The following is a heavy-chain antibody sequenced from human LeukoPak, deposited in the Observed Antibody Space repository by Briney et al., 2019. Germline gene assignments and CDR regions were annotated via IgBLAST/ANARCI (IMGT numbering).Heavy chain of an antibody. Sequence: GGSLRLSCAASGFNFDDYAMHWVRQAPGKGLEWVSYITWNSGIKGYADSVKGRFTISRDNAKNSLILQMNSLRVEDTALYYCAKLGGAFDIWGQGTMVIVSS. V-gene: IGHV3-9*01. CDR2: ITWNSGIK. CDR1: GFNFDDYA. J-gene: IGHJ3*02. D-gene: IGHD3-16*01. CDR3: AKLGGAFDI.